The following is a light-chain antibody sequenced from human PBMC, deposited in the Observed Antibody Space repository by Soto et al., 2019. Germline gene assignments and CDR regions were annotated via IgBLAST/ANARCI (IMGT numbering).Light chain of an antibody. J-gene: IGKJ4*01. CDR2: DAS. CDR1: HSISRW. V-gene: IGKV1-5*01. Sequence: DIRMTQSPSTRSASVGDRVTITRRASHSISRWLAWYQQKPGKAPNLLIYDASSLEIGVPSRFSGSGSGTEFTLTIRSLKPDDFATYYCQQYNSILSFGGGTKLDIK. CDR3: QQYNSILS.